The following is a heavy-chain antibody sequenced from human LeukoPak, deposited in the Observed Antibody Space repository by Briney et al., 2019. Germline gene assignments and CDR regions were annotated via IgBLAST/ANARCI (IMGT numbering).Heavy chain of an antibody. Sequence: ASVKVSCKASGYTFTSYDINWVRQATGQGLEWMGWMNPNSGNTGYAQKFQGRVTITRNTSISTAYMELSSLRSEDTAVYYCARVRPFTIFGVVMSLGPYYYYYMDVWGKGTTVTVSS. J-gene: IGHJ6*03. CDR2: MNPNSGNT. D-gene: IGHD3-3*01. V-gene: IGHV1-8*03. CDR1: GYTFTSYD. CDR3: ARVRPFTIFGVVMSLGPYYYYYMDV.